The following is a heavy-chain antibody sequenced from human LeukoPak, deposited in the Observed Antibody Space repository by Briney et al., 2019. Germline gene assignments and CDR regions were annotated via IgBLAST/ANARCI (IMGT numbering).Heavy chain of an antibody. D-gene: IGHD3-22*01. J-gene: IGHJ4*02. Sequence: SVKVSCKASGGTFSSYAISWVRQAPGQGLEWVGRIIPILGIANYAQKFQGRVTITADKSTSTAYMELSSLRSEDTAVYYCARDYYDSSGYEFDYWGQGTLVTVSS. CDR2: IIPILGIA. CDR1: GGTFSSYA. CDR3: ARDYYDSSGYEFDY. V-gene: IGHV1-69*04.